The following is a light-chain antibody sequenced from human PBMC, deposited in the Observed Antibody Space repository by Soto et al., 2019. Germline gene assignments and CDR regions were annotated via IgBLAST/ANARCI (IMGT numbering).Light chain of an antibody. J-gene: IGKJ1*01. CDR3: QKHDSAPWT. CDR1: QGISNY. V-gene: IGKV1-27*01. CDR2: GAS. Sequence: EIQMTQSPSSLSASVGDRVTITCRASQGISNYLAWYQQKPGKVPKLLIYGASTLQSGVPSRLSGSGSGTDFTLIINSLQPEDVATYYCQKHDSAPWTFGQGTKVEIK.